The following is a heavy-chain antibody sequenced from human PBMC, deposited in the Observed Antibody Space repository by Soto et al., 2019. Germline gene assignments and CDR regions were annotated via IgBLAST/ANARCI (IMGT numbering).Heavy chain of an antibody. Sequence: ASVNVSCKASGYTFTSYDINWVRQATGQGLEWMGWMNPNSGNTGYAQKFQGRVTMTRNTSISTAYMELSSLRSEDTAVYYCARPDSSGYSGYYFDYWGQGTLVTVSS. V-gene: IGHV1-8*01. J-gene: IGHJ4*02. CDR3: ARPDSSGYSGYYFDY. CDR1: GYTFTSYD. CDR2: MNPNSGNT. D-gene: IGHD3-22*01.